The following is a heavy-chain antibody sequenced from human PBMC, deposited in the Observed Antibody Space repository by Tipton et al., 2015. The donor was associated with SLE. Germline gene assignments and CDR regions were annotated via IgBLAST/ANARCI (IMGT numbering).Heavy chain of an antibody. CDR3: ARLDVLLWFHGMDV. V-gene: IGHV4-34*01. CDR2: INHSGIT. CDR1: GGSFSGYN. D-gene: IGHD3-10*01. J-gene: IGHJ6*02. Sequence: TLSLTCSVYGGSFSGYNWDWIRKTPGKGLEWIGQINHSGITNYNPSLKGRVTISVDTSKNHFSLNLNSVTAADTAIYYCARLDVLLWFHGMDVWGQGTTVTVSS.